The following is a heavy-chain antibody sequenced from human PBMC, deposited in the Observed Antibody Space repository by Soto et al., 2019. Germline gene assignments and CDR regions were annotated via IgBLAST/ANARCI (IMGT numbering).Heavy chain of an antibody. CDR2: IIPIFGTA. J-gene: IGHJ6*02. CDR3: ARLIYGSSSSYYCYGMDV. Sequence: QVQLVQSGAEVQKPGSSVKVSCKASGGTFSSYAISWVRQAPGQGLEWMGGIIPIFGTANYAQKFQGRVTITADESTSTAYMELSSLRSEDTAVYYCARLIYGSSSSYYCYGMDVWGQGTTVTVSS. V-gene: IGHV1-69*01. D-gene: IGHD6-6*01. CDR1: GGTFSSYA.